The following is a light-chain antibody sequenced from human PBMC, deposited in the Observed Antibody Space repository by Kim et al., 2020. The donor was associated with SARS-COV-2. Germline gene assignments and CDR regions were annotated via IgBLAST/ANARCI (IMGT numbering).Light chain of an antibody. CDR2: AAS. Sequence: SASVGDRVTITGRASQSMSSYLNWYQQKPGKAPKLLIYAASSLQSGVPSRVSGSGSGTDFTLTISSLQPEDFATYYCQQSYITPYTFGQGTKLEIK. CDR3: QQSYITPYT. CDR1: QSMSSY. V-gene: IGKV1-39*01. J-gene: IGKJ2*01.